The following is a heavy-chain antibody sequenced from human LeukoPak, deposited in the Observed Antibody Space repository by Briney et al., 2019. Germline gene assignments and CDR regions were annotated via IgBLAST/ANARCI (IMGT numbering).Heavy chain of an antibody. Sequence: PGGSLRLSCAASGFTVSSNYMSWVRQAPGKGLEWVSVIYSGGSTYYADSVKGRFTISRDNSKNTLYLQMNSLRAEDTAVYYCASRSGYVSYYYYMDVWGKGTTVTISS. V-gene: IGHV3-53*01. J-gene: IGHJ6*03. D-gene: IGHD5-12*01. CDR2: IYSGGST. CDR1: GFTVSSNY. CDR3: ASRSGYVSYYYYMDV.